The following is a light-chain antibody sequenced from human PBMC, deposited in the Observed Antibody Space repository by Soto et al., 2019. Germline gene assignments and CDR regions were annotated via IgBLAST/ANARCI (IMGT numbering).Light chain of an antibody. V-gene: IGKV3-20*01. CDR1: QSVSRSY. CDR3: QQYNSWPLT. CDR2: GAS. J-gene: IGKJ4*01. Sequence: EIVLTQSPATLALSPGERATLSCRASQSVSRSYLAWYQQKPGQAPRLLMYGASSRATGIPERFSGSGSGTDFTLTISRLEPEDFAVYYCQQYNSWPLTFGGGTKVDIK.